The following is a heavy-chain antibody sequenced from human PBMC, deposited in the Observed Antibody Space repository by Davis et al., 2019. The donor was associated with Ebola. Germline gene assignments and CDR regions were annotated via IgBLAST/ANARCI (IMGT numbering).Heavy chain of an antibody. J-gene: IGHJ5*02. Sequence: SVKVSCTASGGTFSSYAIGWVRQAPGQGLEWMGRVIPMSGTTNYAQKFEDRVTITADKFTDVSYMELTRLTYEETAMYYCAREAVSASTVGNWFAPWGQGTLVTVSS. CDR3: AREAVSASTVGNWFAP. V-gene: IGHV1-69*06. CDR1: GGTFSSYA. CDR2: VIPMSGTT. D-gene: IGHD4-17*01.